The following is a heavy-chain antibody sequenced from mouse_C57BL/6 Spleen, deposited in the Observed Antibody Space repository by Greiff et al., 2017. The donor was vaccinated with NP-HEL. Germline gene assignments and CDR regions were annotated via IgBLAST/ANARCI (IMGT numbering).Heavy chain of an antibody. CDR3: AREAAFYDYDGGWFAY. CDR1: GYTFTSYW. V-gene: IGHV1-7*01. Sequence: QVQLKESGAELAKPGASVKLSCKASGYTFTSYWMHWVKQRPGQGLEWIGYINPSSGYTKYNQKFKDKATLTADKSSSTAYMQLSSLTYEDSAVYYCAREAAFYDYDGGWFAYWGQGTLVTVSA. J-gene: IGHJ3*01. CDR2: INPSSGYT. D-gene: IGHD2-4*01.